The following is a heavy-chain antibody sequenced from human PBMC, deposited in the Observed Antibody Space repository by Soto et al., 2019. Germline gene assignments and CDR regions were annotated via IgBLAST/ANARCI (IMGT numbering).Heavy chain of an antibody. V-gene: IGHV4-59*01. D-gene: IGHD4-17*01. CDR3: ARSYLGDNFDS. J-gene: IGHJ4*02. Sequence: SETLSLTCSVSGGSMTSYYWTWIRRPPGKGLEWIGYVYYSGNTDYNPSLKSRVTISVDTSKNQFSLNLTSVTAADTAIYYCARSYLGDNFDSWGPGAMVTVYS. CDR2: VYYSGNT. CDR1: GGSMTSYY.